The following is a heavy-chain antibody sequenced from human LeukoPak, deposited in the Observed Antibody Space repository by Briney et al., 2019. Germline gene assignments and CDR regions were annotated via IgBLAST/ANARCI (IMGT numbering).Heavy chain of an antibody. CDR3: VRETGNTNYFDS. D-gene: IGHD1-1*01. V-gene: IGHV3-30*03. CDR2: ISYDGRGN. Sequence: PGGPLRLSCAASGFPFSDYAMHWVRQAPGKGLEWVAVISYDGRGNDYADSVKGRFTISRDNSQTTLYLQMHSLIIEDTALYFCVRETGNTNYFDSWGQGAFVTVSS. CDR1: GFPFSDYA. J-gene: IGHJ4*02.